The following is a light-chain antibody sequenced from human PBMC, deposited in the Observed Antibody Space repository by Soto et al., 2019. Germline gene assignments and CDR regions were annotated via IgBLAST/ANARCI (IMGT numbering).Light chain of an antibody. J-gene: IGKJ2*01. CDR3: QQYNNWPPT. Sequence: EIVMTQSPATLSVSPGERATLSCRARQSVSSTLAWYQQKPGQAPRLLIYGASTRATGIPARVSGRGSGTEFTLTISSLQSEDLAVYYCQQYNNWPPTFGQGTKLEIK. CDR1: QSVSST. V-gene: IGKV3-15*01. CDR2: GAS.